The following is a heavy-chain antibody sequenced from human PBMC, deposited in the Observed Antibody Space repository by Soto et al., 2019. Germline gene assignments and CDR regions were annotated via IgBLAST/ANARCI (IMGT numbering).Heavy chain of an antibody. CDR3: ARADKAPPQPFDY. Sequence: SETLSLTCTFSGCSISSYYWSWIRQPPGKGLEWIGYIYYSGRTNYNPSLKSRVTISVDTSRNQFSLKLSSVTAADTAVYYCARADKAPPQPFDYWGQGTLVTVSS. CDR1: GCSISSYY. CDR2: IYYSGRT. V-gene: IGHV4-59*01. J-gene: IGHJ4*02. D-gene: IGHD2-15*01.